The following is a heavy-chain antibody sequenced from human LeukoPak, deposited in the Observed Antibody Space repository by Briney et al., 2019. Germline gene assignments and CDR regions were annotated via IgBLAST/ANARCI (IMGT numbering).Heavy chain of an antibody. CDR3: ARDLLRWQFDY. V-gene: IGHV4-31*03. CDR1: GGSISSGGYY. CDR2: IYYSGST. J-gene: IGHJ4*02. Sequence: SETLSLTCTVSGGSISSGGYYWSWIRQHPGKGLEWIGYIYYSGSTYYNTSLKSRVTISVDTSKNQFSLKLSSVTAADTAVYYCARDLLRWQFDYWGQGTLVTVSS. D-gene: IGHD2-15*01.